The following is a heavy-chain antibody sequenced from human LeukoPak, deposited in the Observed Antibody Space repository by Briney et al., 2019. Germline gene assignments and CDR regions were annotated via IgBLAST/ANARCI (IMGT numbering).Heavy chain of an antibody. Sequence: GGSLRLSCAASGFTFSPSWMHWVRQAPGKGLVWVSRINTDGSRTNYADFVKGRFIVSRDNTKNTLFLQMNSLRAEDTGVYYCARVMADSDNWFDPWGQGTLVTVSS. D-gene: IGHD5-24*01. CDR3: ARVMADSDNWFDP. V-gene: IGHV3-74*01. CDR2: INTDGSRT. CDR1: GFTFSPSW. J-gene: IGHJ5*02.